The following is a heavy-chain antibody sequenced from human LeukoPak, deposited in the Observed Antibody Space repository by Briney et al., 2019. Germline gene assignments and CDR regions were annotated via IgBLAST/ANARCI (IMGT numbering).Heavy chain of an antibody. CDR3: ARDRSYMDV. Sequence: PSETLSLTCSVSGGSISSYYWNWIRQPPGMGLEWIGYIYYTGSTNYNPSLKSRVIISVDTSKNQFSLKLSSVTAADTAVYYCARDRSYMDVWGKGTTVTVSS. CDR1: GGSISSYY. CDR2: IYYTGST. J-gene: IGHJ6*03. V-gene: IGHV4-59*12.